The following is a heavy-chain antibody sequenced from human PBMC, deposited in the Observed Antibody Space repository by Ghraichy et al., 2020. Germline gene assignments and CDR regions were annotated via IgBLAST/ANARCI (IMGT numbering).Heavy chain of an antibody. CDR1: GFTFSSYA. J-gene: IGHJ3*02. CDR3: AKGLRSPSGQDAFDI. Sequence: GGSLRLSCAASGFTFSSYAMSWVRQAPGKGLEWVSAISGSGGSTYYADSVKGRFTISRDNSKNTLYLQMNSLRAEDMAVYYCAKGLRSPSGQDAFDIWGQGTMVTVSS. CDR2: ISGSGGST. V-gene: IGHV3-23*01.